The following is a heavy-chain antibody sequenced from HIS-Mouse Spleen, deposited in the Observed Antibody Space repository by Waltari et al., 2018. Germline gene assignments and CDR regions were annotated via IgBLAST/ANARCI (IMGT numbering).Heavy chain of an antibody. CDR3: ARIAEGYTSGWYAFDY. D-gene: IGHD6-19*01. Sequence: QFTLRESGPALVKPTQTLTLTCTFSGFSPSTSGMCVSWIRQPPGKALRWLARIDWDDDKYYRTSLKTRLTISRDTSKNQVVLTMTNMDPLDTATYYCARIAEGYTSGWYAFDYWGQGTLVTVSS. J-gene: IGHJ4*02. CDR1: GFSPSTSGMC. CDR2: IDWDDDK. V-gene: IGHV2-70*15.